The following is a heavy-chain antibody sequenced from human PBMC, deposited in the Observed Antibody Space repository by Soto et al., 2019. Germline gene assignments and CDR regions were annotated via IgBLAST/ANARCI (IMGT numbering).Heavy chain of an antibody. CDR1: GDTFSFYT. J-gene: IGHJ4*02. CDR3: ATNYGSGSKHFDY. Sequence: QVQLVQSGAEVKKPGSSVRLSCTAAGDTFSFYTISWVRQAPEQVPEWLGRIIPMVGMADYPQKFQGRVTISAAKSTSTAYMELSSLSSDDRAVYFCATNYGSGSKHFDYWGQGTLVTVSS. V-gene: IGHV1-69*02. CDR2: IIPMVGMA. D-gene: IGHD3-10*01.